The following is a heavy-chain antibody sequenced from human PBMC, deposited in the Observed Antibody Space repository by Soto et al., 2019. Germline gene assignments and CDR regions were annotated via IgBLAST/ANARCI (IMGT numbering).Heavy chain of an antibody. CDR3: ARANRGCSRSSCYVLMAPFYP. D-gene: IGHD2-2*01. Sequence: SVKVSCKASGGTFSSYAISWVRQAPGQGLEWMGGIIPIFGTANYAQKFQGRVTITADESTSTAYMELSSLRSEDTAVYYCARANRGCSRSSCYVLMAPFYPWGQGTLVTVAS. CDR1: GGTFSSYA. V-gene: IGHV1-69*13. J-gene: IGHJ5*02. CDR2: IIPIFGTA.